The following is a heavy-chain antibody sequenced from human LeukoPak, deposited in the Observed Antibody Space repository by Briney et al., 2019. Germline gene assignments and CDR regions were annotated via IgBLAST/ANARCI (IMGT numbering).Heavy chain of an antibody. CDR1: GGTFSSYA. D-gene: IGHD6-13*01. V-gene: IGHV1-2*02. CDR2: INPNSGGT. CDR3: ASGYSSSWYIYYYYYMDV. J-gene: IGHJ6*03. Sequence: ASVKVSCKASGGTFSSYAISWVRQAPGQGLEWMGWINPNSGGTNYAQKFQGRITMTRDTSISTAYMELSRLRSDDTAVYYCASGYSSSWYIYYYYYMDVWGKGTTVTVSS.